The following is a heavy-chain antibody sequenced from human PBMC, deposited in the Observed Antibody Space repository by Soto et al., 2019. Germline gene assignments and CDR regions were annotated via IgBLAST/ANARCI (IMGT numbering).Heavy chain of an antibody. V-gene: IGHV3-30*03. Sequence: GGSLRLSCAASGFTFSSYGMHWVRQAPGKGLEWVAVISYDGSNKYYADSVKGRFTISRDNSKNTLYLQMNSLRADDTAVYYCARRGVPLGPRVFDPWGQGTLVTVSS. D-gene: IGHD3-3*02. CDR3: ARRGVPLGPRVFDP. J-gene: IGHJ5*02. CDR1: GFTFSSYG. CDR2: ISYDGSNK.